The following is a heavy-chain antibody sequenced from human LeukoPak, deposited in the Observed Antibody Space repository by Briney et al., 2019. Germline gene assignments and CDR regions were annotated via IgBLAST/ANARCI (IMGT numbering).Heavy chain of an antibody. Sequence: GGSLRLSCAASGFTFSSYAMSWVRQAPGKGLEGGSSISSSSSYIYYADSVKGRFTISRDNAKNSLYLQMNSLRAEDTAVYYCARDLDSSGYYYGMDVWGQGTTVTVSS. CDR3: ARDLDSSGYYYGMDV. CDR2: ISSSSSYI. CDR1: GFTFSSYA. J-gene: IGHJ6*02. D-gene: IGHD3-22*01. V-gene: IGHV3-21*01.